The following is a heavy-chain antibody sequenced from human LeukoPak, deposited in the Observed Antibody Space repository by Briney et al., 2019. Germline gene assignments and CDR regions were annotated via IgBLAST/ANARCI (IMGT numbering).Heavy chain of an antibody. CDR3: TSSTMVRGVTIYWYFDL. D-gene: IGHD3-10*01. J-gene: IGHJ2*01. CDR1: GFTFSNAW. Sequence: GGSLRLSCAASGFTFSNAWMSWVRQAPGKGLEWVGRIKSKTDGGTTDYAAPVKGRFTISRDDSKNTLYLQMNSLKTEDTAVYYCTSSTMVRGVTIYWYFDLWGRGTLVTASS. V-gene: IGHV3-15*01. CDR2: IKSKTDGGTT.